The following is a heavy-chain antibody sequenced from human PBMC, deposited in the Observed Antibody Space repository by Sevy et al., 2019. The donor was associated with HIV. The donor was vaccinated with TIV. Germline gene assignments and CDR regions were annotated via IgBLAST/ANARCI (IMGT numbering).Heavy chain of an antibody. Sequence: GGSLRLSCAASGFTFSSYAMSWVRQAPGKGLEWVSAISGSGGSTYYADSVKGRFTISRDNSKNTLYLQMNSLRAEETAVYYCAKEIQLWSDAEYYFDYWGQGTLVTVSS. CDR2: ISGSGGST. V-gene: IGHV3-23*01. CDR1: GFTFSSYA. D-gene: IGHD5-18*01. CDR3: AKEIQLWSDAEYYFDY. J-gene: IGHJ4*02.